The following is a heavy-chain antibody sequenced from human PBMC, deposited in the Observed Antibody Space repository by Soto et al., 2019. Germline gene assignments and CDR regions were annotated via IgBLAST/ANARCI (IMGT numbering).Heavy chain of an antibody. V-gene: IGHV4-39*01. Sequence: QLQLQESGPGLVKPSETLSLTCTVSGGSISSSSYFWGWVRQPPGKGLEWIGSIYYSGSTYYNPSLKGRVTISVDASKNQYYLKLTAVTAADTAVYYCARTLPTTLIYYYGMDVWGQGTTVTVSS. D-gene: IGHD4-17*01. J-gene: IGHJ6*02. CDR3: ARTLPTTLIYYYGMDV. CDR2: IYYSGST. CDR1: GGSISSSSYF.